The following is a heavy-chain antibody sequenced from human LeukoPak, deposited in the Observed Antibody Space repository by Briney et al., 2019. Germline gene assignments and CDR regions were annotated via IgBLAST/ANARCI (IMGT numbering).Heavy chain of an antibody. J-gene: IGHJ1*01. CDR3: ARHDRLPSLDEYFQH. Sequence: PSETLSLTCTVSGGSISSSSYYWGWIRQPPGKGLEWIGSIYYSGSTYYNPSLKSRVTISVDTSKNQFSLKLSSVTAADTAVYYCARHDRLPSLDEYFQHWGQGTLVTVSS. V-gene: IGHV4-39*01. CDR1: GGSISSSSYY. D-gene: IGHD6-25*01. CDR2: IYYSGST.